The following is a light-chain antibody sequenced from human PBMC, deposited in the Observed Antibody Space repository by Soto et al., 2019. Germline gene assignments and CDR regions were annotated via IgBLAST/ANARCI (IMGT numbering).Light chain of an antibody. V-gene: IGLV3-21*04. CDR3: QVWDGNSDHVV. CDR1: NIGSKS. Sequence: SYELTQAPSVSVAPGKTATITCGGNNIGSKSVHWYQQKPGQAPVLVIYYDSDRPSGIPERFSGSNSGNTATLTISRVEAGDEADYSCQVWDGNSDHVVFGGGTKLTVL. CDR2: YDS. J-gene: IGLJ2*01.